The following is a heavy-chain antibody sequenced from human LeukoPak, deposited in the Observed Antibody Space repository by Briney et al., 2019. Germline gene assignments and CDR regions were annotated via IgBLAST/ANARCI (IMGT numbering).Heavy chain of an antibody. CDR3: AKDRGGSYFDAFDI. CDR2: ITWKTGSI. J-gene: IGHJ3*02. Sequence: PGGSLRLSCAASGFTFDDYAMHWVRQAPGEGLEWVSGITWKTGSIGYADSVKGRFTVSRDNAKNSLYLQMNSLRADDTALYYCAKDRGGSYFDAFDIWGQGTLVTVSS. D-gene: IGHD1-26*01. CDR1: GFTFDDYA. V-gene: IGHV3-9*01.